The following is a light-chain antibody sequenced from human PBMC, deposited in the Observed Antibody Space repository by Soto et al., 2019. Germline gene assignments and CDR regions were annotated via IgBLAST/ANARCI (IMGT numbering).Light chain of an antibody. V-gene: IGKV1-5*03. CDR1: QSISSW. CDR2: KAS. J-gene: IGKJ1*01. Sequence: DIKMTQSPSTLSASVGDRVTITCRASQSISSWLAWYQQKPGKAPKLLIYKASSLESGVPSRFSGSGSGTEFTLTISNLQPEDFATYYCLQHNSFPRPFGQGTKVDIK. CDR3: LQHNSFPRP.